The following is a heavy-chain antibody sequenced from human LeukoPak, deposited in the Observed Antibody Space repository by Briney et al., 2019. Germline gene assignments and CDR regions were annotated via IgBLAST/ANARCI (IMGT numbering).Heavy chain of an antibody. V-gene: IGHV4-59*08. Sequence: SETLSLTCTVSGGSISSYYWSWIRQPPGKGLEWIGYIYNSGNTNYNPSLKSRVTISVDTPKNQFSLKLSSVTAADTAVYYCARQRGGSYYGDTYYFDYWGQGTLVTVSP. D-gene: IGHD1-26*01. CDR1: GGSISSYY. CDR3: ARQRGGSYYGDTYYFDY. J-gene: IGHJ4*02. CDR2: IYNSGNT.